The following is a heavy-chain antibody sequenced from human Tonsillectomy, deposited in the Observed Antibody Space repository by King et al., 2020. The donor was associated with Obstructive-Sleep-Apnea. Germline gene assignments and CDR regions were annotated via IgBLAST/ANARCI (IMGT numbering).Heavy chain of an antibody. Sequence: QLQESGPGLVKPSETLSLTCTVSGGSISSSNYYWGWIRQPPGKGLEWIGSIYYSGRTYYNPSLKSRVTLSVDTSKNHFSLKLSSVTAADTAVYYCARPAYCGADCYSYGAFDIWGQGTMVTVSS. D-gene: IGHD2-21*02. CDR1: GGSISSSNYY. V-gene: IGHV4-39*07. CDR2: IYYSGRT. J-gene: IGHJ3*02. CDR3: ARPAYCGADCYSYGAFDI.